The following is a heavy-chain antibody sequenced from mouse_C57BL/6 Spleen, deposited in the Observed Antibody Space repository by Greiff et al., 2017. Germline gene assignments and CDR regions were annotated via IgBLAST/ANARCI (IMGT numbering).Heavy chain of an antibody. CDR2: IYPGSGST. D-gene: IGHD1-1*01. CDR1: GYTFTSYW. CDR3: ARGYYVHEGLCDY. J-gene: IGHJ2*01. Sequence: QVQLQQPGAELVKPGASVKMSCKASGYTFTSYWITWVKQRPGQGLEWIGDIYPGSGSTNYNEKFKSKATLTVDTSSSTAYMQLSSLTSEDAAVYYCARGYYVHEGLCDYWGQGTTLTVSS. V-gene: IGHV1-55*01.